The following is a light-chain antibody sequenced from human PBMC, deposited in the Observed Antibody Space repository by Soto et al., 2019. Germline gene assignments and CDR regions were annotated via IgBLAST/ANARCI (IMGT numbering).Light chain of an antibody. CDR3: SSHAGSENPFG. J-gene: IGLJ1*01. CDR2: DVN. Sequence: QSVLTQPPSASGSPGQSVTISCTGTSSDVGGYNFVSWYQHHPGKAPKVLIFDVNKRPSGVPDRFSGSKSGNTASLTVSGPQADDEGDYYCSSHAGSENPFGFGAGTKLTVL. CDR1: SSDVGGYNF. V-gene: IGLV2-8*01.